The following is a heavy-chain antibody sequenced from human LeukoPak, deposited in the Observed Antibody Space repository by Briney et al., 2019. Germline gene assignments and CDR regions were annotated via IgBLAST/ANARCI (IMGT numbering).Heavy chain of an antibody. CDR2: IYYSGST. CDR3: ARSAVAGTVFSANY. V-gene: IGHV4-59*01. J-gene: IGHJ4*02. CDR1: GGSISSYY. D-gene: IGHD6-19*01. Sequence: PSETLSLTCTVSGGSISSYYWSWIRQPPGKGLEWFGYIYYSGSTNYNPSLKSRVTISVDTSKNQFSLKLSSVTAADTAVYYCARSAVAGTVFSANYWGQGTLVTVSS.